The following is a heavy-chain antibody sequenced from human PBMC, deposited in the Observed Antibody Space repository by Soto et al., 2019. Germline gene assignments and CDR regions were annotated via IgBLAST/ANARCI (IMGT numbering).Heavy chain of an antibody. CDR3: ARAHGDFWFDP. V-gene: IGHV4-59*01. CDR1: GGSFSGYH. J-gene: IGHJ5*02. Sequence: VELQESGPGLVKPSETLSLTCTVSGGSFSGYHWAWIRQPPGKGLEWIGYIFDSGTTNFKSSLRGRVAISLDKFTNQFSLQLTSVTAADTAIYYCARAHGDFWFDPWGQGVLVIVSS. CDR2: IFDSGTT.